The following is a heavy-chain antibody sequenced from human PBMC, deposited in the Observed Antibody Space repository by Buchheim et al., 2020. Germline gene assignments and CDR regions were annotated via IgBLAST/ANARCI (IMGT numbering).Heavy chain of an antibody. Sequence: QVQLVESGGGVVQPGRSLRLSCAASGFTFSSYGMHWVRKAPGKGLEWVAVISYDGSNKYYADSVKGRFTISRDNFKNTLYLQMNSLRAEGTAVYYCAKDPQWLVPAYYGMDVWGQGTT. CDR2: ISYDGSNK. CDR3: AKDPQWLVPAYYGMDV. J-gene: IGHJ6*02. V-gene: IGHV3-30*18. D-gene: IGHD6-19*01. CDR1: GFTFSSYG.